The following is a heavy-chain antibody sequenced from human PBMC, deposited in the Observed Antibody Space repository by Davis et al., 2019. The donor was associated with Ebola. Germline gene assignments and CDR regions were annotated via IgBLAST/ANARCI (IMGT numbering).Heavy chain of an antibody. CDR2: ISSSSSTI. J-gene: IGHJ6*03. Sequence: PGGSLRLSCAASGFTFSSYSMNWVRQAPGKGLEWVSYISSSSSTIYYADSVKGRFTISRDNAKNSLYLQMNSLRDEDTAVYYCARAGTCSSTSCYYYYMDVWGKGTTVTVSS. CDR3: ARAGTCSSTSCYYYYMDV. CDR1: GFTFSSYS. D-gene: IGHD2-2*01. V-gene: IGHV3-48*02.